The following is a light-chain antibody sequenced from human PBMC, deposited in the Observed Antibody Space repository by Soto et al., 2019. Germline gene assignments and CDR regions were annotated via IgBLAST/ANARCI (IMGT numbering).Light chain of an antibody. CDR3: QADDSSVV. J-gene: IGLJ2*01. CDR1: SSNIGAGYD. Sequence: QSVLTQPPSVSGAPGQRVTISCTGSSSNIGAGYDVHWYQQLPGTAPKLLIYGNSNRPSGVPDRFSGSKSGTSASLAITGLQAEDEADYCCQADDSSVVFGGGTKVTVL. CDR2: GNS. V-gene: IGLV1-40*01.